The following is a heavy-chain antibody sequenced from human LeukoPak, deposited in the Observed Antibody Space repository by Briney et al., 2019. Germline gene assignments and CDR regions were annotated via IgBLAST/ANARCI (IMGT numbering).Heavy chain of an antibody. CDR3: ARGIKYQNFDY. CDR2: IYYSGST. J-gene: IGHJ4*02. Sequence: SETLSLTCTVSGGSISSGDYYWSWIRQPPGKGLEWIGYIYYSGSTYYNPSLKSRVTISVDTSKNQFSLKLSSVTAADTAVYYCARGIKYQNFDYWGQGTLVTVSS. CDR1: GGSISSGDYY. D-gene: IGHD2-2*01. V-gene: IGHV4-30-4*01.